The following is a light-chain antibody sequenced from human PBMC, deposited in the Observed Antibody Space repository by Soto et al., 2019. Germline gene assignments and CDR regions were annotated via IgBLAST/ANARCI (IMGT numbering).Light chain of an antibody. CDR2: EVS. Sequence: QSVLTQPASVSGSPGQSITISCTGTRSDVGDYNYVSWYQQHPGRVPKLLIYEVSDRPSGVSNRFSGSKSGNTASLTISGLKAEDEDDYYCSSYAGSSNVFGTGTKVTV. J-gene: IGLJ1*01. V-gene: IGLV2-14*01. CDR1: RSDVGDYNY. CDR3: SSYAGSSNV.